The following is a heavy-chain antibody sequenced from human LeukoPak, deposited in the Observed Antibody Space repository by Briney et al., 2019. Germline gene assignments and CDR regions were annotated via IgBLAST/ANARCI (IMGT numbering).Heavy chain of an antibody. V-gene: IGHV3-43*02. Sequence: PGGSLRLSCVASGLPIADFAMHWVRQAPGKGLECVSLISGYGFSTFYADSVKGRFNISRDNSKHSLSLEMNSLRTEDTAMYYCARESGKFDYWGQGTLVAVSS. CDR2: ISGYGFST. CDR1: GLPIADFA. J-gene: IGHJ4*02. CDR3: ARESGKFDY.